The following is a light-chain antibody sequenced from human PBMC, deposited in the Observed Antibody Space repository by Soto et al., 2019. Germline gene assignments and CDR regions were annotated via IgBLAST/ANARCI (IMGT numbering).Light chain of an antibody. J-gene: IGLJ3*02. Sequence: NFMLTQPHSMSESPGKTVTISCTRSSGSIASNFVQWYQQRPGSAPTTVVYEDNQRPSGVPDRFSGSIDISSNSASLTIAGLKTEDEADYYCHSYDSSNQVFGGGTKVTVL. CDR3: HSYDSSNQV. V-gene: IGLV6-57*04. CDR1: SGSIASNF. CDR2: EDN.